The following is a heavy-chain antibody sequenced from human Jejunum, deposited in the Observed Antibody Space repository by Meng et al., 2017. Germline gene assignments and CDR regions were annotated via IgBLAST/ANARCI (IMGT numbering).Heavy chain of an antibody. V-gene: IGHV1-8*03. CDR3: ARNRFGVYILDLDY. CDR2: MNPNSGST. D-gene: IGHD5/OR15-5a*01. Sequence: ASVKVSCKASGYTFTSFDINWVRQATGQGLEWMGWMNPNSGSTGYAQKFQGRVTITRNTSISTAYMELSGLRSEDTAVYYCARNRFGVYILDLDYWGQGTLVTVSS. CDR1: GYTFTSFD. J-gene: IGHJ4*02.